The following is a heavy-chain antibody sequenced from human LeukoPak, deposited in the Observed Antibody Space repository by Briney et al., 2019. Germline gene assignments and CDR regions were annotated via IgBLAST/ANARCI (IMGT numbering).Heavy chain of an antibody. J-gene: IGHJ4*02. CDR1: GGSFSGYY. V-gene: IGHV4-34*01. D-gene: IGHD1-26*01. Sequence: SETLSLTCVVYGGSFSGYYWRWIRQPPGKGLEWTGEINHSGSTNYNPSLKSRVTISVDTSKNQFSLKLSSVTAADTAVYYCARTSGSPYDDYFDYWGQGTLVTVSS. CDR3: ARTSGSPYDDYFDY. CDR2: INHSGST.